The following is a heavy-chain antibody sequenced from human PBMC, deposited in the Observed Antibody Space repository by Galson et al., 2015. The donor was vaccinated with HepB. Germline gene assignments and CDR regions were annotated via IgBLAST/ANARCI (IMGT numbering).Heavy chain of an antibody. V-gene: IGHV1-18*01. CDR1: GYTFNTYL. J-gene: IGHJ5*02. CDR3: ARGALGVVVGGNENNWFDP. D-gene: IGHD2-15*01. Sequence: SVKVSCKASGYTFNTYLITWVRQAPGLGLEWLGWINPYTHKTKYARKLQGRVTLTTDISANTAYMELRSLRSDDTAVYYCARGALGVVVGGNENNWFDPWGQGTLVTVSS. CDR2: INPYTHKT.